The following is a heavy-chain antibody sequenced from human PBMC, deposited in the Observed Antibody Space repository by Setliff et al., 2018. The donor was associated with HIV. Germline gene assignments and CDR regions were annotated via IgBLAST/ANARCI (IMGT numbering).Heavy chain of an antibody. CDR1: GFTFDDYG. CDR2: IKQDGSEK. Sequence: GGSLRLSCAASGFTFDDYGMSWVRQAPGKGLEWVASIKQDGSEKNYMDSVKGRFTISRDNAKNSLYLQMNSLRVEDTAVYYCATDCAVVGGTGSLDSWGQGTLVTVSS. D-gene: IGHD1-26*01. CDR3: ATDCAVVGGTGSLDS. V-gene: IGHV3-7*05. J-gene: IGHJ4*02.